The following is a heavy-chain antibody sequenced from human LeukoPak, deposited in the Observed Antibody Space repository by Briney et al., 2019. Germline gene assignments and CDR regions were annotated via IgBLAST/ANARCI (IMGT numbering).Heavy chain of an antibody. J-gene: IGHJ3*02. CDR2: IIPIFGTA. V-gene: IGHV1-69*13. CDR1: GGTFSSYA. D-gene: IGHD6-19*01. Sequence: SVKVSCKASGGTFSSYAISWVRQAPGQGLEWMGGIIPIFGTANYAQKFQGRVTITADESTSTAYMELSSLRSEDTAVYYCASPEAVSGWHPDDTFDIWGQGTMVTVSS. CDR3: ASPEAVSGWHPDDTFDI.